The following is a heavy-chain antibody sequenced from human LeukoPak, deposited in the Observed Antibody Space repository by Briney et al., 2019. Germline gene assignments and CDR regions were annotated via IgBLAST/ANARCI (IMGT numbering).Heavy chain of an antibody. CDR1: GVTLSDHH. V-gene: IGHV3-72*01. Sequence: PGGSLRLSCAASGVTLSDHHMDWVRQPPGKGLEWIGRSRNKANSYTTEYAESVGGRFAISRDDSNNSLYLQMNSLKSEDTAVYYCARVRYGGYVFDQWGQGTLVTVCS. D-gene: IGHD4-17*01. J-gene: IGHJ4*02. CDR2: SRNKANSYTT. CDR3: ARVRYGGYVFDQ.